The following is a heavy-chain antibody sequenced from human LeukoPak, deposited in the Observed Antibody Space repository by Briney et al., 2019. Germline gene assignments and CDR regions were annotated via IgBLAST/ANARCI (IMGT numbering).Heavy chain of an antibody. J-gene: IGHJ3*02. CDR1: GYTFSNYG. CDR3: TRAWSGGSDAFDI. CDR2: MNPSSGNT. Sequence: ASVKVYCKASGYTFSNYGINWVRRATGQGLEWMGWMNPSSGNTGYAQKFQGRVTMTWSTSMTTAYMELSSLRSEDTAMYYCTRAWSGGSDAFDIWGQGTMVTDSS. V-gene: IGHV1-8*01. D-gene: IGHD3-3*01.